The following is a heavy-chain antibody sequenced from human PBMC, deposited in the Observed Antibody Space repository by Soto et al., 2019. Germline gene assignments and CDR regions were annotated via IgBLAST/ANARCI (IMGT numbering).Heavy chain of an antibody. Sequence: QITLKESGPTLVKPTQTLTLTCTFSGFSLSTSGVGVAWVRQPPGQALEWLAFIFWNDEKHYRPSLKSRVTIIKDTSKNQVVLTMTNVDPVDTGTYYCARRVGYNSYHFEYWGQGTLVTVSS. J-gene: IGHJ4*02. CDR1: GFSLSTSGVG. CDR2: IFWNDEK. D-gene: IGHD1-1*01. V-gene: IGHV2-5*01. CDR3: ARRVGYNSYHFEY.